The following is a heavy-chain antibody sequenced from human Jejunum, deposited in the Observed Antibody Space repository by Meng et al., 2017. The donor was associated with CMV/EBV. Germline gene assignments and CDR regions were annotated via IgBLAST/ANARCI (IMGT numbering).Heavy chain of an antibody. V-gene: IGHV4-30-4*08. CDR3: ARGGIFRGIDY. CDR1: GDSISSGDYS. D-gene: IGHD3-10*01. CDR2: IYYNGNA. J-gene: IGHJ4*02. Sequence: QVQLQGSGPRLVKPSQTLSLTCTVSGDSISSGDYSWNWIRQSPGKGLEWIGYIYYNGNAYYNPSLQSRVSISVDTSKNEFSLNLNSVTAADTALYFCARGGIFRGIDYWGQGTLVTVS.